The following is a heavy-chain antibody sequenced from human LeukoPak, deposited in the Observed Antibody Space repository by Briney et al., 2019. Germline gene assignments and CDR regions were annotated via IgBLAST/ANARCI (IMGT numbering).Heavy chain of an antibody. CDR1: GGSFSGYY. CDR2: INHSGST. J-gene: IGHJ4*01. Sequence: SETLSLTCAVYGGSFSGYYWSWIRQPPGKGLEWIGEINHSGSTNYNPSLKSRVTISVDTSKNQFSLKLSSVTAADTAVYYCARGGAHETDIVVVPAAILFYDWGHGTLVTVSS. V-gene: IGHV4-34*01. D-gene: IGHD2-2*02. CDR3: ARGGAHETDIVVVPAAILFYD.